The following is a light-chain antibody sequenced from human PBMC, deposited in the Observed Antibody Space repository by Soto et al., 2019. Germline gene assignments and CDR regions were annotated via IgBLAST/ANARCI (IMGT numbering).Light chain of an antibody. V-gene: IGLV2-14*01. J-gene: IGLJ2*01. CDR1: SSDVGNYNY. CDR3: SSYTNNSTLV. CDR2: EVF. Sequence: QSALTQPASVSGSPGQSITISCTATSSDVGNYNYVSWYQQYPDKAPKLMIYEVFNRPSGVSNRFSGSKSGNTAALMISGLQAGDEAHYYCSSYTNNSTLVFGGGTKVTVL.